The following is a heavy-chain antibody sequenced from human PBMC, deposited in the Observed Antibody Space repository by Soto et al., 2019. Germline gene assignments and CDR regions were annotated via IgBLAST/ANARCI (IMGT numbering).Heavy chain of an antibody. CDR1: GGSISSSNW. V-gene: IGHV4-4*02. CDR3: ARDQGGYGGYDHYYYGMDV. J-gene: IGHJ6*02. D-gene: IGHD5-12*01. CDR2: IYHSGST. Sequence: QVQLQESGPGLVKPSGTLSLTCAVSGGSISSSNWWSWVRQPPGKGLEWIGEIYHSGSTNYNPSRKSRVTISVDKSKNQFSLKLSSVTAADTAVYYCARDQGGYGGYDHYYYGMDVWGQGTTVTVSS.